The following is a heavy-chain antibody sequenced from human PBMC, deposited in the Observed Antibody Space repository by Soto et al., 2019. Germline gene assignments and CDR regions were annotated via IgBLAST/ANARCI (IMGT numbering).Heavy chain of an antibody. Sequence: PGGSLRLSCAASGVTFRSYALTWVRQAPGQGLEWVSVISYNGANTYYADSVKGRFTISRDNSKGTVNLQMNTLRVEDTAVYYCARYIRGPTVFYFDFWGPGVLVTVAS. CDR2: ISYNGANT. D-gene: IGHD1-1*01. J-gene: IGHJ4*02. CDR1: GVTFRSYA. V-gene: IGHV3-23*01. CDR3: ARYIRGPTVFYFDF.